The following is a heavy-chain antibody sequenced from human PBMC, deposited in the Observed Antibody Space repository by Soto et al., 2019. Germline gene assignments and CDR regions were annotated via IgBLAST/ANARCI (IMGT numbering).Heavy chain of an antibody. D-gene: IGHD3-3*01. CDR1: GFTFRTFD. CDR3: ARGVSIFLGFDV. J-gene: IGHJ6*02. CDR2: IDSSGYT. Sequence: HPGGSLRLSCAASGFTFRTFDIHWVRQSTGKGLDWVSTIDSSGYTYFPDSVKGRFTLSRDFAENSLYLHLHSLGVEDTAVYFCARGVSIFLGFDVWGRGTTVTVSS. V-gene: IGHV3-13*01.